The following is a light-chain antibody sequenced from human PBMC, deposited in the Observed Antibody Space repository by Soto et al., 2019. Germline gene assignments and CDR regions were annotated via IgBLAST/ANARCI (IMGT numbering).Light chain of an antibody. CDR2: GAS. Sequence: EIVLTQSPGTLSLSPGERATLSCRASHSFYKNFVAWYQQKPGQAPRLLINGASNRATGIPDRFSGSGSGIAFSLTSGRLEPADFAVYFCQQYGNSPPPFGGGTKVAIK. V-gene: IGKV3-20*01. CDR3: QQYGNSPPP. CDR1: HSFYKNF. J-gene: IGKJ4*01.